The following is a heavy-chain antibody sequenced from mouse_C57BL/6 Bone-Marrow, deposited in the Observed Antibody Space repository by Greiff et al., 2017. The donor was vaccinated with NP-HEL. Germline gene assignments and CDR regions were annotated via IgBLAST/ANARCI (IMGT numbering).Heavy chain of an antibody. J-gene: IGHJ1*03. D-gene: IGHD1-1*01. CDR2: ISNGGGST. CDR3: ARQRLRYQNSYFGV. Sequence: EVHLVESGGGLVQPGGSLKLSCAASGFTFSDYYMYWVRQTPEKRLEWVAYISNGGGSTYYPDTVKGRFTISRDNAKNTLYLQMSRLKSEDTAMYYCARQRLRYQNSYFGVWGTGTTVTVST. CDR1: GFTFSDYY. V-gene: IGHV5-12*01.